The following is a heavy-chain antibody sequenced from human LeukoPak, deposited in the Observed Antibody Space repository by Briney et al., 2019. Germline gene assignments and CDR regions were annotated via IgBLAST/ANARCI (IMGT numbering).Heavy chain of an antibody. CDR3: ARLDIGATSNWDY. Sequence: SETLSLTCAVYGGSFSDYYWSWIRQPPGKGLEWIGEINHSGSTNYNPSLKSRVTISVDTSKNQFSLRLSSVTAADTAVYYCARLDIGATSNWDYWGQGTLVTVSS. D-gene: IGHD5-12*01. CDR2: INHSGST. V-gene: IGHV4-34*01. J-gene: IGHJ4*02. CDR1: GGSFSDYY.